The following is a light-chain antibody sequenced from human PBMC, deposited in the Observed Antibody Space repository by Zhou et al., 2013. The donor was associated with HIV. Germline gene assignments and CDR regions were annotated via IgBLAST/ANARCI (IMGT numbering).Light chain of an antibody. CDR1: QSLLHTNGYNY. Sequence: DIVMTQSPLSLAVTPGEPASISCRSSQSLLHTNGYNYLDWYLQKPGQSPRLLIYLGSNRASGVPDRFSGSGSGTDFTLKISRVEAEDVGVYYCMQALQTPLTFGGGTKVEIK. CDR3: MQALQTPLT. CDR2: LGS. V-gene: IGKV2-28*01. J-gene: IGKJ4*01.